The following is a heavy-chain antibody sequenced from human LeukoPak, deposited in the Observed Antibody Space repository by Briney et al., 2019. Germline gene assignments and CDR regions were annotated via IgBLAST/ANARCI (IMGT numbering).Heavy chain of an antibody. V-gene: IGHV3-64D*06. Sequence: GGSLRLSCSASGFTFSSDAMHWVRQAPGKGLEYVSAISSNGGSTYYADSVKGRFTISRDNSKNTLYLQMSSLRAEDTAVYYCVKDLHYDFWSGYSQTSNFDYWGQGTLVTVSS. CDR2: ISSNGGST. J-gene: IGHJ4*02. CDR1: GFTFSSDA. D-gene: IGHD3-3*01. CDR3: VKDLHYDFWSGYSQTSNFDY.